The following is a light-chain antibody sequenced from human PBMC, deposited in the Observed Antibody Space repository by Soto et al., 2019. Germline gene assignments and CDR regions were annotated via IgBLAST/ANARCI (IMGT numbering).Light chain of an antibody. CDR1: QGISSH. CDR3: QQYGSSSWT. J-gene: IGKJ1*01. Sequence: PLTLSQSSLSASVGDRVTITCRASQGISSHLAWYQQKPGKAPKFLIYAASTLQSGVPSRFTGSGSGTDFTLTITSLQPEDFAVYYCQQYGSSSWTFGQGTKVDIK. CDR2: AAS. V-gene: IGKV1-9*01.